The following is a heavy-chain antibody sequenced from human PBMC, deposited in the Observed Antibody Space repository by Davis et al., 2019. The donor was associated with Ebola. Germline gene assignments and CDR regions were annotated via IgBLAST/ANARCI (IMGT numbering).Heavy chain of an antibody. Sequence: ASVKVSCKASGYTFTSYAMNWVRQAPGQGLEWMGWINTNTGNPTYAQGFTGRFVFSLDTSVSTAYLQISSLEAEDTAVYYCARVGELLWFGELLRPFDYWGQGTLVTVSS. CDR2: INTNTGNP. CDR3: ARVGELLWFGELLRPFDY. CDR1: GYTFTSYA. J-gene: IGHJ4*02. V-gene: IGHV7-4-1*02. D-gene: IGHD3-10*01.